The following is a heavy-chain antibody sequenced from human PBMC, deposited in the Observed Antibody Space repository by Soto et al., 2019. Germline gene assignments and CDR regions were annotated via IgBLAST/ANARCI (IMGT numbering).Heavy chain of an antibody. Sequence: ESGGGLVKPGGSLRLSCAASGFTFSSYSMNWVRQAPGKGLEWVSSISSSSSYIYYADSVKGRFTISRDNAKNSLYLQMNSLRAEDTAVYYCASGLYYDFWSGYFSSYYYYGMDVRGQGTTVTVSS. D-gene: IGHD3-3*01. CDR1: GFTFSSYS. CDR2: ISSSSSYI. J-gene: IGHJ6*02. CDR3: ASGLYYDFWSGYFSSYYYYGMDV. V-gene: IGHV3-21*01.